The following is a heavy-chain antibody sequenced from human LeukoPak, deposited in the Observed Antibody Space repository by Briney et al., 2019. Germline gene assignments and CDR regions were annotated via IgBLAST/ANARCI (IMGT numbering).Heavy chain of an antibody. V-gene: IGHV3-74*01. D-gene: IGHD5-18*01. CDR1: GFTFSSYW. CDR2: VSTDGSHT. J-gene: IGHJ4*02. CDR3: ARGHRGYSYGPPGIY. Sequence: PGGSLRLSCAASGFTFSSYWMHWVRQAPGKGLMWVSRVSTDGSHTNYADSVKGRFTISRDNSKNTLYLQMNSLRAEDTAVYYCARGHRGYSYGPPGIYWGQGTLVTVSS.